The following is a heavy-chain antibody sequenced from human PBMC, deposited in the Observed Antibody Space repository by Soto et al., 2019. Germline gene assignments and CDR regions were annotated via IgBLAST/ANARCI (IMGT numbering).Heavy chain of an antibody. CDR1: GFTFVDYA. D-gene: IGHD3-16*01. CDR3: AKDHGGGTYFFYSYMDV. CDR2: ISWNSGSI. V-gene: IGHV3-9*01. J-gene: IGHJ6*03. Sequence: EVQLVESGGGLIQPGRSLRLSCAASGFTFVDYAMHLVRQPPGKGLEWVSTISWNSGSISYADSVRGRFTISRDNAKNALYLQMNSLRVEDTALYYCAKDHGGGTYFFYSYMDVWGKATTVTVS.